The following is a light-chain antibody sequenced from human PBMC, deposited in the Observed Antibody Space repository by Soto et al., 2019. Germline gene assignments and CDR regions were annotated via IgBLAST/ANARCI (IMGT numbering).Light chain of an antibody. CDR2: GVS. Sequence: IVLTQSPATLSLSQGARAPLSCRASQRVSSSSLAWSQHKPGQAPGLLIFGVSSRATDIPDRFSGSGSGTDFTLTINRLEPEDFAVYYCQQYSISSTFGQGTKVDI. CDR3: QQYSISST. CDR1: QRVSSSS. V-gene: IGKV3-20*01. J-gene: IGKJ1*01.